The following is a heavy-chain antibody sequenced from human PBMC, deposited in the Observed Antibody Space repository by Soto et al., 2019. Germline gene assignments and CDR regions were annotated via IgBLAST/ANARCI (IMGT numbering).Heavy chain of an antibody. CDR2: IYDSETT. CDR1: GGSISSISYY. CDR3: ARRSVFGYFYAMDV. J-gene: IGHJ6*02. V-gene: IGHV4-39*01. D-gene: IGHD3-16*01. Sequence: QLQLQESGPGLVKPSETLSLTCTVSGGSISSISYYWGWIRQPPGMGLEWIGSIYDSETTYYNPSLKSRVTISVDTSKNQFSLKLSSVTAAVTAVYYCARRSVFGYFYAMDVWGQGTTVTVSS.